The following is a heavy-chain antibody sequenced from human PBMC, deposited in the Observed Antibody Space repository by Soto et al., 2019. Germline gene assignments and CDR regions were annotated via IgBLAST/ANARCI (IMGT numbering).Heavy chain of an antibody. CDR2: TRNKANSYTT. Sequence: GGSLRLSCAASGFTFSDHYMDWVRQAPGKGLEWVGRTRNKANSYTTEYAASVKGRFTISRDDSKNSLYLQMNSLKTEDTAVYYCATPHSSGWSGAFDIWGQGTMVTVSS. CDR1: GFTFSDHY. J-gene: IGHJ3*02. V-gene: IGHV3-72*01. D-gene: IGHD6-19*01. CDR3: ATPHSSGWSGAFDI.